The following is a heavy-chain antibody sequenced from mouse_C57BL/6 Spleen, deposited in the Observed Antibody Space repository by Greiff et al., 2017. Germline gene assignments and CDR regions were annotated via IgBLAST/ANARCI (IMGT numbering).Heavy chain of an antibody. CDR2: INPNNGGT. J-gene: IGHJ1*03. CDR1: GYTFTDYY. D-gene: IGHD1-1*01. CDR3: ARRGAPITTVVAKDWYCDV. Sequence: VQLQQSGPELVKPGASVKISCKASGYTFTDYYMNWVKQSHGKSLEWIGDINPNNGGTSYNQKFKGKATLTVDKSSSTAYMELRSLTSEDSAVYYCARRGAPITTVVAKDWYCDVWGTGTTVTVSS. V-gene: IGHV1-26*01.